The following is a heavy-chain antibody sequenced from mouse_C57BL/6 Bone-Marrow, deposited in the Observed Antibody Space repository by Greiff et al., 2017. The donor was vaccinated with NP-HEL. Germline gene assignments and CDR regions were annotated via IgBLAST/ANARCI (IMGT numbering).Heavy chain of an antibody. D-gene: IGHD2-4*01. CDR1: GYTFTDYY. CDR2: INPYNGGT. J-gene: IGHJ2*01. CDR3: ARQDYDYGREY. Sequence: EVQLQQSGPVLVKPGASVKMSCKASGYTFTDYYMNWVKQSHGKSLEWIGVINPYNGGTSYNQKFKGKATLTVDKSSSIAYMELNSLTSEDSAVYYCARQDYDYGREYWGQGTTLTVSS. V-gene: IGHV1-19*01.